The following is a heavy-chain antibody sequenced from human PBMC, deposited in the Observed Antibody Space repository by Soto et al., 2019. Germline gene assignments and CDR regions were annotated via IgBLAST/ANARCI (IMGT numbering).Heavy chain of an antibody. CDR2: ISWNSGSI. CDR3: ANDIWGYSWYFGL. J-gene: IGHJ2*01. CDR1: GFTFDVYA. V-gene: IGHV3-9*01. Sequence: EVQLVESGGGLVQPGRYLRLSCAASGFTFDVYAMHWVRQAPGKGLEWVSGISWNSGSIGYADFVKGRFTISRDNAKNSLDLQMNSRRGDDTSLYYCANDIWGYSWYFGLWGGGTLVTVAA. D-gene: IGHD3-16*01.